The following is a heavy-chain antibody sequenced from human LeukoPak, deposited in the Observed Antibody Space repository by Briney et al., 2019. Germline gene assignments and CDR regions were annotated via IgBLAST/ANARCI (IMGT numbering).Heavy chain of an antibody. D-gene: IGHD3-22*01. CDR2: ISGGST. V-gene: IGHV3-23*01. J-gene: IGHJ4*02. Sequence: GGSLRLSCAASGFNFGNSAMTWVRQAPGKGLEWGSGISGGSTYYAYSGKGRVTISRDSSRSTLFLQMNSLRAEDTAVYYCAKGPQVGSGYHPDYWGQGTLVTVSS. CDR3: AKGPQVGSGYHPDY. CDR1: GFNFGNSA.